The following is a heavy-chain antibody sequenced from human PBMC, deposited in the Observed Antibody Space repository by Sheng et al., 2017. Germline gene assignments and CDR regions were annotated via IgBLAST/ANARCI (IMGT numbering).Heavy chain of an antibody. D-gene: IGHD3-9*01. Sequence: EVQLVESGGGLVRPGGSLRLSCAVSGFSVSDHYMDWVRQAPGKGLEWVGRLRNRANGDTTEYAASVTGRFRVSRDNSKNSLYLQMDSLKIDDTAVYYCARAESDPVDWYMDSGAKGPRSSSP. CDR1: GFSVSDHY. CDR2: LRNRANGDTT. CDR3: ARAESDPVDWYMDS. J-gene: IGHJ6*03. V-gene: IGHV3-72*01.